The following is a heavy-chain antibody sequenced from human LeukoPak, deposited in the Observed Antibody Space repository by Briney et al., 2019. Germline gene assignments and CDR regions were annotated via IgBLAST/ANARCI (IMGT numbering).Heavy chain of an antibody. V-gene: IGHV3-48*01. J-gene: IGHJ4*02. D-gene: IGHD3-9*01. CDR2: ISTGSSTI. CDR3: ARDHYDILTGPDY. Sequence: GGSLRLSCAAYGFSFSSYSMNWVRQAPGKGLEWVSYISTGSSTIYYADSVMGRFTISRDNAKNSLYLQMNSLRAEDTAVYYCARDHYDILTGPDYWGQGTLVTVSS. CDR1: GFSFSSYS.